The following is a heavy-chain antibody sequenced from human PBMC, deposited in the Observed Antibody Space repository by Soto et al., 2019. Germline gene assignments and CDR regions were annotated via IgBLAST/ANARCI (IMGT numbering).Heavy chain of an antibody. J-gene: IGHJ4*02. Sequence: GGSLRLSCAASGFTFSSYGMHWVRQAPGKGLEWVSFISYDGSDKFYADSVKGRFTISRDNSKNTLYLQMNSLRAEDTAVYYCAKDHYYYDNSGSFDYWGQGTLVTVSS. CDR3: AKDHYYYDNSGSFDY. V-gene: IGHV3-30*18. CDR1: GFTFSSYG. D-gene: IGHD3-22*01. CDR2: ISYDGSDK.